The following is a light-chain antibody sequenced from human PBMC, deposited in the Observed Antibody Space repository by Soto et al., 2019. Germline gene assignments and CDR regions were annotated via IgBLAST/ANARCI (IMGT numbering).Light chain of an antibody. CDR2: EGS. J-gene: IGLJ2*01. V-gene: IGLV2-23*01. Sequence: QSALTQPASVSGSPGQSITISCTGTRSDVGSYNLVSWYQQHPGKAPKLMIYEGSKRPSGVSNRFSGSKSGNTASLTISGLQAEDEADYYCCSYAGSSTPVFGGGTKLTVL. CDR1: RSDVGSYNL. CDR3: CSYAGSSTPV.